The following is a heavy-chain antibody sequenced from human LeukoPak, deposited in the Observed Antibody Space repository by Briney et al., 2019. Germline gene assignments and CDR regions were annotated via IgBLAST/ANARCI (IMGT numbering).Heavy chain of an antibody. CDR1: GGSISSGSYY. Sequence: SETLSLTCTVSGGSISSGSYYWSWIRQPGGKGLEWIGRIYTSGSTNYNPSLKSRVTISVDTSKNQFSLKLSSVTAADTAVYYCARDLFREYCSSTSCHTYYYMDVWGKGTTVTVSS. D-gene: IGHD2-2*01. CDR2: IYTSGST. V-gene: IGHV4-61*02. CDR3: ARDLFREYCSSTSCHTYYYMDV. J-gene: IGHJ6*03.